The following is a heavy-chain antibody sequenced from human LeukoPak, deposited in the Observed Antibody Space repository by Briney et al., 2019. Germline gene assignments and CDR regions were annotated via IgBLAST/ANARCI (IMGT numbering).Heavy chain of an antibody. Sequence: GGSLRLSCAASGFIFSQYSINWVRQAPGKGLEWVSHIRSTGDTFYADSVKGRFTISRDNARNSLYLQMNSLRAEDTAVYYCASPPHEGGVITYFDYWGQGTLVTVSS. D-gene: IGHD3-10*01. V-gene: IGHV3-48*01. CDR2: IRSTGDT. J-gene: IGHJ4*02. CDR1: GFIFSQYS. CDR3: ASPPHEGGVITYFDY.